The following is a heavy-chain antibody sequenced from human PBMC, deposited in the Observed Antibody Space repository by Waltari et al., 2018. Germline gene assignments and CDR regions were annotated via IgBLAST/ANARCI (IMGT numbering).Heavy chain of an antibody. J-gene: IGHJ2*01. CDR2: VDNTGSTQ. Sequence: EQLVQSGGALARRGGSLLLSCAASGFTFSNHWMHWVRQAPGKGLEGVSRVDNTGSTQDYADSVKGRFTMSRNNAANEVYLHMNSLRDEDTAVYFCVRDYWYFDLWGRGTLVSVSS. V-gene: IGHV3-74*01. CDR1: GFTFSNHW. CDR3: VRDYWYFDL.